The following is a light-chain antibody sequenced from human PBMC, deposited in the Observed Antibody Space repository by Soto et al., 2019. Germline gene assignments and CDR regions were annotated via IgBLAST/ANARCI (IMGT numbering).Light chain of an antibody. V-gene: IGKV3-11*01. CDR2: ETS. CDR1: QSVSSY. Sequence: EIVLTQSPATLSLSPGERATLSCRSSQSVSSYLAWYQQKPGQARRLLIYETSNRATGIPARFSGSGSGTDFTLTISRLEPEDFAVYYCQHYGNTPPSVTFGPGTKVDI. CDR3: QHYGNTPPSVT. J-gene: IGKJ3*01.